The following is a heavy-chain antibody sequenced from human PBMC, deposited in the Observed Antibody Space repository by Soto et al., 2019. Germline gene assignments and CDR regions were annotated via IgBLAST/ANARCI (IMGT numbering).Heavy chain of an antibody. V-gene: IGHV3-21*01. CDR3: ARDHLGVRGVMDV. D-gene: IGHD3-10*01. CDR2: ISSSSSYI. Sequence: GGSLRLSCAASGFTFSSYSMNWVRQAPGKGLEWVSSISSSSSYIYYADSVKGRFTISRDNAKNSLYLQMNGLRAEDTAVYYCARDHLGVRGVMDVWGQGTTVTVSS. CDR1: GFTFSSYS. J-gene: IGHJ6*02.